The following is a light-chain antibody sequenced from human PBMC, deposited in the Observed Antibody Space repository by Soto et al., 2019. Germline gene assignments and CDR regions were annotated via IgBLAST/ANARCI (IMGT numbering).Light chain of an antibody. CDR3: QQLNSYTLT. V-gene: IGKV1-9*01. J-gene: IGKJ4*01. CDR2: AAS. CDR1: QDISDY. Sequence: EIQLTQSPSFLSASVGDRVTITCRASQDISDYLAWYQQRPGKAPKLLIYAASTLQSGVPSRFSGTASGTEGTITISSLKKEDGSTYSGQQLNSYTLTFGGGTKVDNK.